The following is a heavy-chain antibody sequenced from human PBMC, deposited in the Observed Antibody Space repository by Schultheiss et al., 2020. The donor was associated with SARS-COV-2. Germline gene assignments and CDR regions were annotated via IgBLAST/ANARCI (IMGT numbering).Heavy chain of an antibody. D-gene: IGHD1-7*01. CDR2: IYPGDSDT. J-gene: IGHJ5*02. Sequence: GGSLRLSCKGSGYSFTSYWIGWVRQMPGKGLEWMGIIYPGDSDTRYSPSFQGQVTISADKSISTAYLQWSSLKASDTAMYYCARRITGTMLKKVRFDPWGQGTLVTVSS. V-gene: IGHV5-51*01. CDR3: ARRITGTMLKKVRFDP. CDR1: GYSFTSYW.